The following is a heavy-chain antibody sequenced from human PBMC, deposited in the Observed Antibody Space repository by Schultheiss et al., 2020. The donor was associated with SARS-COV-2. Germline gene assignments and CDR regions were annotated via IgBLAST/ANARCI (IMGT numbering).Heavy chain of an antibody. CDR1: GFTFSSYA. V-gene: IGHV3-30*01. J-gene: IGHJ4*02. CDR3: AREGQLLWFGELDY. Sequence: GGSLRLSCAASGFTFSSYAMHWVRQAPGKGLEWVAVISYDGSNKYYADSVKGRFTISRDNSKNTLYLQMNSLRAEDTAVYYCAREGQLLWFGELDYWGQGTLVTVSS. CDR2: ISYDGSNK. D-gene: IGHD3-10*01.